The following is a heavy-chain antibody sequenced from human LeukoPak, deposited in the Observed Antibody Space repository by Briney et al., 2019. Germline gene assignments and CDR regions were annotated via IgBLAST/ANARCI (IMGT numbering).Heavy chain of an antibody. Sequence: PGGSLRLSCAASGFTFSSYAMHWVRQAPGKGLEWIGYISYSGNTNYNPSLKSRITISGDTSKNQFSLKLGSVTAADTAVYYCARQSAAAWYYFDYWGQGTLVTVSS. CDR3: ARQSAAAWYYFDY. J-gene: IGHJ4*02. CDR2: ISYSGNT. V-gene: IGHV4-59*08. CDR1: GFTFSSYA. D-gene: IGHD6-13*01.